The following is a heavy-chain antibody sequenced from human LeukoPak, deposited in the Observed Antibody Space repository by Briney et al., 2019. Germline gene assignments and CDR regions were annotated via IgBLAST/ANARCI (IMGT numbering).Heavy chain of an antibody. CDR1: GGSFSGYY. CDR3: ARGPHYDILTGYYNDAFDI. CDR2: INHSGST. J-gene: IGHJ3*02. Sequence: PSETLSLTCAVHGGSFSGYYWSWIRQPPGKGLEWIGEINHSGSTNYNPSPKSRVTISVDTSKNQFSLKLSSVTAADTAVYYCARGPHYDILTGYYNDAFDIWGQGTMVTVSS. D-gene: IGHD3-9*01. V-gene: IGHV4-34*01.